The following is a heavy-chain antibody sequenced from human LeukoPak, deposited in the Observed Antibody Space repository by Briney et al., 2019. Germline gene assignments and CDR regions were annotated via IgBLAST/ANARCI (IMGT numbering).Heavy chain of an antibody. CDR1: GYSFTSYW. D-gene: IGHD3-10*01. V-gene: IGHV5-51*01. Sequence: GESLKISCKGSGYSFTSYWIGWVRQMPGKGLEWMGIIYPGDSDTRYSPSFQGQVTISADKSISTAYLQWSSLKASDTAMYYCARLARVRGVITHVGYWGQGTLVTVSS. J-gene: IGHJ4*02. CDR2: IYPGDSDT. CDR3: ARLARVRGVITHVGY.